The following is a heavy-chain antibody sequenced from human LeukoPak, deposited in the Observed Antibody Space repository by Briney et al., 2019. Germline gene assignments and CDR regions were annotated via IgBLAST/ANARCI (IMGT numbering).Heavy chain of an antibody. CDR1: GFTFSSYA. D-gene: IGHD3-3*01. J-gene: IGHJ4*02. V-gene: IGHV3-30*04. CDR2: ISYDGSNK. Sequence: GGSLRLSCAASGFTFSSYAMHWVRQAPGKGLEWVAVISYDGSNKYYADSVKGRFTISRDNSKNTLYLQMNSLRAEDTAVYYCARDPGGSGYLPAHWGQGTLVTVSS. CDR3: ARDPGGSGYLPAH.